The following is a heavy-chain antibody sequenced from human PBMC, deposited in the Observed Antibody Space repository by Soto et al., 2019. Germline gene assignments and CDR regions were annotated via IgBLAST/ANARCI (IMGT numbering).Heavy chain of an antibody. J-gene: IGHJ5*02. D-gene: IGHD3-10*01. CDR1: GGTFGTWA. CDR2: IIPIFGTT. CDR3: ARVFLGQGWDSSGIYYNWFDP. V-gene: IGHV1-69*06. Sequence: QAHLVQSGAEVKKPGSSVRVSCEASGGTFGTWAINWLRQAPGQGLVWMGGIIPIFGTTNDAQKFRDRVTITADTSTTPANMAFSSLTCEDTAVYYCARVFLGQGWDSSGIYYNWFDPWGQGTLVTVSP.